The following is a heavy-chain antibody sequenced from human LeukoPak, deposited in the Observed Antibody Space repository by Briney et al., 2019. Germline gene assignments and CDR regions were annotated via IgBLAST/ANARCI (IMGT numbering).Heavy chain of an antibody. CDR3: ARDPDSSSFDY. CDR2: IRYDGTVK. V-gene: IGHV3-7*01. D-gene: IGHD6-13*01. CDR1: GFTFDDYG. Sequence: GGSLRLSCAASGFTFDDYGMSWVRQAPGKGLEFLANIRYDGTVKNYMDSVKGRFTISRDNPKNSLYLQMDSLRADDTAVYYCARDPDSSSFDYWGQGVLVTVSS. J-gene: IGHJ4*02.